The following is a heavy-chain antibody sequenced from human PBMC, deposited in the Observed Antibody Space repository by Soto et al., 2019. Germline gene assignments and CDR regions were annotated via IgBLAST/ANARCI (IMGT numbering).Heavy chain of an antibody. CDR2: IIPMFGTP. D-gene: IGHD1-1*01. Sequence: QVQLVQSGAEVKKPGSSVNVSCKASGGTFSSYGISWVRQAPGQGLEWMGGIIPMFGTPNYAQKFQGRVTLTADESTSTAYMELSSLRSEDTAVYYCATEGRTYFFDYWGQGALVAVSS. CDR1: GGTFSSYG. CDR3: ATEGRTYFFDY. V-gene: IGHV1-69*12. J-gene: IGHJ4*02.